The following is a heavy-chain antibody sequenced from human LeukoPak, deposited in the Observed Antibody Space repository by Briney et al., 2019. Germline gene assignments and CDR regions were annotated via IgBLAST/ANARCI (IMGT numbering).Heavy chain of an antibody. D-gene: IGHD6-13*01. J-gene: IGHJ4*02. CDR3: AKTPGITAAGPDY. CDR2: ISGGGGST. V-gene: IGHV3-23*01. Sequence: PGGSLRLSCAASGFTFSSYSMNWVRQAPGKGLEWVSAISGGGGSTYYADSVEGRFTISRDNSKNTLYLQMNSLRAEDTAVYYCAKTPGITAAGPDYWGQGTLVTVSS. CDR1: GFTFSSYS.